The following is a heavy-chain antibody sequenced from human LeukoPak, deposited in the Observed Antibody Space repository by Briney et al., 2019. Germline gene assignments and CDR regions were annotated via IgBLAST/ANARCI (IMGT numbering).Heavy chain of an antibody. V-gene: IGHV3-23*01. CDR1: GFTFSSYA. CDR3: AKSYVWGSYRFDY. Sequence: PGGSLRLSCAASGFTFSSYAMSWVRQAPGKGLEWVSAISGSGGSTYYADSVKGRFTISRDNSKNTLYLQMNSLRAEGTAVYYCAKSYVWGSYRFDYWGQGTLVTVSS. J-gene: IGHJ4*02. CDR2: ISGSGGST. D-gene: IGHD3-16*02.